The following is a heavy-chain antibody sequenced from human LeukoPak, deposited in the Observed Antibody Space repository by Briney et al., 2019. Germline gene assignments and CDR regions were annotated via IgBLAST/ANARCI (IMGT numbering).Heavy chain of an antibody. V-gene: IGHV1-8*01. J-gene: IGHJ4*02. CDR1: GYTFTSFD. D-gene: IGHD6-13*01. CDR2: MNPNSGNA. CDR3: ARRGSSSSWYVRFDY. Sequence: ASVKVSCKASGYTFTSFDINWVRQATGQGLEWMGWMNPNSGNAGYAQRFQGRVSMTRNTSISTAYMELSSLRSEDTAVYYCARRGSSSSWYVRFDYWGQGTPVTVSS.